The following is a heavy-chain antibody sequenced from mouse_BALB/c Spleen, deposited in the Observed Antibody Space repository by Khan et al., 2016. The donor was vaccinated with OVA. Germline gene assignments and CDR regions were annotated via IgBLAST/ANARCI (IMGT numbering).Heavy chain of an antibody. V-gene: IGHV5-6*01. CDR1: GFTFSSYS. Sequence: EVQRVESGGDLVKPGGSLKLSCAASGFTFSSYSMSWVRQTPDKRLEWVASISSGGDYTYYPDIVKGRFTISRDNVKNTLYLQMSSLKAEDTAMYYCASHLTGSFAYWGQGTLVTVSA. D-gene: IGHD4-1*01. CDR3: ASHLTGSFAY. CDR2: ISSGGDYT. J-gene: IGHJ3*01.